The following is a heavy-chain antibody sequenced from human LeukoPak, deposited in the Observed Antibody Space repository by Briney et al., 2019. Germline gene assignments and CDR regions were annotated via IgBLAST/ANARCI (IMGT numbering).Heavy chain of an antibody. CDR3: AKDIRYSSGWGH. D-gene: IGHD6-19*01. Sequence: GGSLRLSCAASGFTFDDYAMHWVRHAPGKGLEWVSLISGDGGSTYYADSVKGRFTISRDNSKNSLYPQMNSLRTEDTALYYCAKDIRYSSGWGHWGQGTLVTVSS. V-gene: IGHV3-43*02. CDR1: GFTFDDYA. J-gene: IGHJ4*02. CDR2: ISGDGGST.